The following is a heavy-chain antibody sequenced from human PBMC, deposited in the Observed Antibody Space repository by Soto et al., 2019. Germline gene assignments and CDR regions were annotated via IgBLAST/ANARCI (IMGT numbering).Heavy chain of an antibody. CDR2: IYYSGST. D-gene: IGHD4-17*01. CDR1: GGSISSGGYY. Sequence: QVQLQESGPGLVKPSQTLSLTCTVSGGSISSGGYYWSWIRQHPGKALEWIGYIYYSGSTYYNPSLKSRVTISVDTSKNQFSLKLSSVTAADTAVYYCASVRLLGIPNAVDIWGQGTMVTDSS. J-gene: IGHJ3*02. V-gene: IGHV4-31*03. CDR3: ASVRLLGIPNAVDI.